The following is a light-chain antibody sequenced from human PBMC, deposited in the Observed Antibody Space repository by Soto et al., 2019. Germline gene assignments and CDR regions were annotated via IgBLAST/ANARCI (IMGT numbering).Light chain of an antibody. CDR2: GAS. Sequence: EIVWTQSPGTLYLSPGERATLSCRASQSVSSSYLAWYQQKPGQGPRLLIYGASSRATGIPDRFSGSGSGTDFTINSIRLEHEDFAVYYCQQFGSSPLTFGGGTKVEIK. V-gene: IGKV3-20*01. J-gene: IGKJ4*01. CDR1: QSVSSSY. CDR3: QQFGSSPLT.